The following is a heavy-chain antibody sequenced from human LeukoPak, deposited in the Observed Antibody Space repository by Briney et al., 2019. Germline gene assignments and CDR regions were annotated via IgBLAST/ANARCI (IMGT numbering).Heavy chain of an antibody. CDR3: ARLRTTSRSHSSGWYY. CDR2: MNPNSGNT. V-gene: IGHV1-8*03. J-gene: IGHJ4*02. Sequence: ASVKVSCKASGYVFTDYYMHWVRQATGQGLEWMGWMNPNSGNTGYAQKFQGRVTITRNTSISTAYLQWSSLKASDTAMYYCARLRTTSRSHSSGWYYWGQGTLVTVSS. CDR1: GYVFTDYY. D-gene: IGHD6-19*01.